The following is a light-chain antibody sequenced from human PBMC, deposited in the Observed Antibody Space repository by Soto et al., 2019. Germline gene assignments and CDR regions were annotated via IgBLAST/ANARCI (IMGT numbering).Light chain of an antibody. CDR2: KAS. Sequence: DIQMTQSPSPLSGSVGDRVTITCRASQTISSWLAWYQQKPGKAPKLLIYKASTLKSGVPSGFSGSGSGTEFTLTISNLHPDDLATYYCQHYNRASEEFVQGTKV. J-gene: IGKJ1*01. CDR1: QTISSW. V-gene: IGKV1-5*03. CDR3: QHYNRASEE.